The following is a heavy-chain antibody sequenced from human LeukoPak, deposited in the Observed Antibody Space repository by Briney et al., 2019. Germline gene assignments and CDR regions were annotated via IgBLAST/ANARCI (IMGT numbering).Heavy chain of an antibody. D-gene: IGHD3-22*01. CDR3: ARAYYYDSSGYYLFDAFDI. CDR2: IYYSGST. CDR1: GGSISSSSYY. Sequence: SGTLSLTCTVSGGSISSSSYYWGWIRQPPGKGLEWIGSIYYSGSTYYNPSLKSRVTISVDTSKNQFSLKLSSVTAADTAVYYCARAYYYDSSGYYLFDAFDIWGQGTMVTVSS. V-gene: IGHV4-39*07. J-gene: IGHJ3*02.